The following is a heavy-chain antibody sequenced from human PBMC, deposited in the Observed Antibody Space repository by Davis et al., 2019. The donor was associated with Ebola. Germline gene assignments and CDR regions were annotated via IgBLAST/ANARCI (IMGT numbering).Heavy chain of an antibody. V-gene: IGHV3-30*03. CDR3: ARKDRAYSSGWYGFFDY. CDR2: ISYDATNE. Sequence: GESLKISCAASGFTLSDYGMHWLRQAPGKGLEWVTLISYDATNEYYADSVKGRFTISRDNAKNTLYLQMNSLRAEDTAVYYCARKDRAYSSGWYGFFDYWGQGTLVTVSS. CDR1: GFTLSDYG. D-gene: IGHD6-19*01. J-gene: IGHJ4*02.